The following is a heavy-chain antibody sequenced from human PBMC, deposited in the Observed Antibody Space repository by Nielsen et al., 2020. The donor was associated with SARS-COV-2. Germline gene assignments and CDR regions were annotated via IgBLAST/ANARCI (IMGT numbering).Heavy chain of an antibody. D-gene: IGHD6-19*01. V-gene: IGHV3-23*01. Sequence: GSLLRPSFAASGSTFRSTAMCWVRQAPGKGLEWVSAISGSGGSTYYADSVKGRFTISRDNSKNTLYLQMNSLRAEDTAVYYCAKDRAVAGPYWGQGTLVTVSS. CDR1: GSTFRSTA. J-gene: IGHJ4*02. CDR2: ISGSGGST. CDR3: AKDRAVAGPY.